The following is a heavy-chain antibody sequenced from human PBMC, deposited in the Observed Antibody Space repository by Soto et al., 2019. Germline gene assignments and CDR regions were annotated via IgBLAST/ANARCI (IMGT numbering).Heavy chain of an antibody. CDR2: IISDGSGT. V-gene: IGHV3-74*01. Sequence: EVQLVESGGGLVQPGGSLRLSCAASGFTFSSYWMHWVRQVPGNGLMWVSRIISDGSGTSYADSVKGRFTISRDNARNTLYLQMNSLRAEDTAVYYCARDRIAVAVLDSWGQGTLVTVSS. CDR3: ARDRIAVAVLDS. J-gene: IGHJ4*02. D-gene: IGHD6-19*01. CDR1: GFTFSSYW.